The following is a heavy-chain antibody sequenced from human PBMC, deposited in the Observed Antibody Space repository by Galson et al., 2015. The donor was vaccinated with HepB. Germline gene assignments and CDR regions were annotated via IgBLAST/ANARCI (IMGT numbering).Heavy chain of an antibody. CDR3: AIDAEYTSAWLYFDY. J-gene: IGHJ4*02. D-gene: IGHD6-19*01. V-gene: IGHV1-46*03. Sequence: SVKVSCKASGYTFTGYYMHWVRQAPGQGLEWMGMLNPSGGSTSYAQKFQGRVIMTRDTSTSTVYMELRGLRSEDTALYFCAIDAEYTSAWLYFDYWGQGTLVTVSS. CDR2: LNPSGGST. CDR1: GYTFTGYY.